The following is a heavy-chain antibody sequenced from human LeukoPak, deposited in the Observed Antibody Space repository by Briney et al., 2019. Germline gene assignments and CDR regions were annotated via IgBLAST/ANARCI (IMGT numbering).Heavy chain of an antibody. Sequence: SETLSLTCTVSGGSISSSSYYWGWIRQPPGKGLEWIGSIYYSGSTYYNPSLKSRVTISVDTSKNQFSLKLSSVTAADTAVYYCARRRLLLWFSPFDPWGQGTLVTVSS. CDR2: IYYSGST. CDR3: ARRRLLLWFSPFDP. J-gene: IGHJ5*02. D-gene: IGHD3-10*01. V-gene: IGHV4-39*07. CDR1: GGSISSSSYY.